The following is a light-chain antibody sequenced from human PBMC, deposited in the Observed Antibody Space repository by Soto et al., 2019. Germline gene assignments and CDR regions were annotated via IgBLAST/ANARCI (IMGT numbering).Light chain of an antibody. V-gene: IGKV3-20*01. J-gene: IGKJ1*01. CDR3: LQYGSTPGT. CDR1: QSIPKSY. Sequence: EIVLTQSPGTLSLSPGERDTLSCRASQSIPKSYLSWYQHKPGHAPRLLIHGASSRATGTPDRFSGSGSGTDFTLIIDRLEPEDFALYYCLQYGSTPGTFGQGTKVDLK. CDR2: GAS.